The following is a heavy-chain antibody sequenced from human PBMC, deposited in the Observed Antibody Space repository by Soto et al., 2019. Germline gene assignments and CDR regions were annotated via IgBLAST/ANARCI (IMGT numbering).Heavy chain of an antibody. CDR3: ARNAANDFWSGYSPMDV. J-gene: IGHJ6*03. V-gene: IGHV4-59*08. CDR2: VYYSRST. D-gene: IGHD3-3*01. CDR1: GGSISSYY. Sequence: SETLSLTCTVSGGSISSYYWSWIRQPPGKGLEWIGYVYYSRSTNYNPSLKSRVTISVDTSKNQFSLGLSSVTAADTAVYYCARNAANDFWSGYSPMDVWGKGTTVTVSS.